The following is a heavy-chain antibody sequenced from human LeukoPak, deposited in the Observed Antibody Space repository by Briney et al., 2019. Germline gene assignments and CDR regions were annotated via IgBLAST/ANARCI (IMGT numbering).Heavy chain of an antibody. J-gene: IGHJ4*02. D-gene: IGHD6-6*01. V-gene: IGHV3-48*01. Sequence: GGSLRLSCAASRFTFSDFSMNWVRQAPGKGLEDIAYINAESKSIYYADSVKGRFTIFRDNAKNSLYLQMNSLRVEDTAVYYCAKGLGGQLGTFDYWGQGTLVTVSS. CDR3: AKGLGGQLGTFDY. CDR1: RFTFSDFS. CDR2: INAESKSI.